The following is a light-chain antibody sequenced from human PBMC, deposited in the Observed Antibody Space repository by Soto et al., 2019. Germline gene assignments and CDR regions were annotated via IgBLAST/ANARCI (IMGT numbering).Light chain of an antibody. J-gene: IGLJ2*01. V-gene: IGLV1-40*01. Sequence: QSVLTQPPSVSGAPGQRVTISCTGSSSNIGAGYDIHWYQQYPGTAPKLLIYGKSYRPSGVPDRFSGSKSGTSASLAITGLQAEDEADYYCQSYDSILTAVVFGGGTKLTVL. CDR2: GKS. CDR1: SSNIGAGYD. CDR3: QSYDSILTAVV.